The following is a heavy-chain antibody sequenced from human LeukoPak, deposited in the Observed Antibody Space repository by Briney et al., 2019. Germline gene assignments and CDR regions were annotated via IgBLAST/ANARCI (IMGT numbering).Heavy chain of an antibody. Sequence: ASVTVSCKASGYTFTSYAMNWVRQAPGQGLERMGWINTNTGNPTYAQGFTGRFVFPLDTSVSTAYLQISSLKAENTAVYYCARTSIAAAGTVFDYWGQGTLVTVSS. CDR2: INTNTGNP. CDR3: ARTSIAAAGTVFDY. J-gene: IGHJ4*02. CDR1: GYTFTSYA. V-gene: IGHV7-4-1*02. D-gene: IGHD6-13*01.